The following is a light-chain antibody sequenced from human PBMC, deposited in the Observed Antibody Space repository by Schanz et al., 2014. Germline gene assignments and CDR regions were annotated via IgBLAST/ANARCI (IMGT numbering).Light chain of an antibody. J-gene: IGKJ1*01. CDR3: QHYGSSPET. CDR2: GAS. CDR1: QSVSSSY. Sequence: EIVLTQSPGTLSLSPGERATLSCRASQSVSSSYLAWYQQKPGQAPRLLIYGASSRATGIPDRFSGSGSGTEFTLTISSLQSEDFAVYYCQHYGSSPETFGRGTTVEIK. V-gene: IGKV3-20*01.